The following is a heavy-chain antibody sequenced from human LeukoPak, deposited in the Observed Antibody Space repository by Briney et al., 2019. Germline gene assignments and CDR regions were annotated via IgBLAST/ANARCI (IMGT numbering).Heavy chain of an antibody. V-gene: IGHV4-34*01. J-gene: IGHJ4*02. CDR3: ARTKVAGPKTTDY. CDR1: GGSFSGYY. CDR2: INHSGST. Sequence: SETLSLTCAVYGGSFSGYYWSWIRQPPGKGLEWIGEINHSGSTNYNPSLKSRVTISVDTSKNQFSLKLSSVTAAGTAVYYCARTKVAGPKTTDYWGQGTLVTVSS. D-gene: IGHD6-19*01.